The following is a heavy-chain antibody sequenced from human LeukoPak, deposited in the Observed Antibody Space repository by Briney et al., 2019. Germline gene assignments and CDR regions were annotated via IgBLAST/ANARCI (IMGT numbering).Heavy chain of an antibody. J-gene: IGHJ4*02. CDR3: ARDNEAAARAYDY. CDR1: GGVISSYY. V-gene: IGHV4-4*07. Sequence: SETLSLTCTVSGGVISSYYWSWIRQPAGKGLEWIGRIYSSGSTNYNTSLKSRVTMSVDTSKNQFSLKLSSVTAADTAVYYCARDNEAAARAYDYWGQGTLVTVSS. D-gene: IGHD6-13*01. CDR2: IYSSGST.